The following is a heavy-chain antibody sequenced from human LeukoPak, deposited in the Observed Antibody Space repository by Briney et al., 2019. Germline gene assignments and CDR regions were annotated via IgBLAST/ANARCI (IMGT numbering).Heavy chain of an antibody. CDR2: INPNSGGT. CDR1: GYTFTGYY. V-gene: IGHV1-2*02. Sequence: ASVKVSCKASGYTFTGYYMHWVRQAPGKGLEWMGWINPNSGGTNYAQKFQGRVAMTRDTSISTAYMELSRLRSDDTAVYYCARGTGYSSPFDYWGQGTLVTVSS. D-gene: IGHD6-13*01. J-gene: IGHJ4*02. CDR3: ARGTGYSSPFDY.